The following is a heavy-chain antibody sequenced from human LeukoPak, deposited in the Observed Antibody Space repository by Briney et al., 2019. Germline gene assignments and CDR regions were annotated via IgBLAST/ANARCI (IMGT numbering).Heavy chain of an antibody. D-gene: IGHD3-22*01. V-gene: IGHV3-33*01. CDR1: GFTFSSYG. Sequence: GGSLRLSCAASGFTFSSYGMHWVRHAPGKGLEWVAVIWYDGSNKYYADSVKGRFTVSRDNSKNTLYLQMNSLRAEDTAVYYCARDGHYYDSSGYFRYWGQGTLVTASS. J-gene: IGHJ4*02. CDR3: ARDGHYYDSSGYFRY. CDR2: IWYDGSNK.